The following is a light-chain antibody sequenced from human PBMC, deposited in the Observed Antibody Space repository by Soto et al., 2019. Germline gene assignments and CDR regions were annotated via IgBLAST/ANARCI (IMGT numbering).Light chain of an antibody. CDR2: AAS. J-gene: IGKJ5*01. CDR3: QQYGSSSEIT. CDR1: QSVSNTY. V-gene: IGKV3-20*01. Sequence: EIVLTQSPGTLSLSPGERATLSCRASQSVSNTYLAWYQQKPGQAPRLLIYAASSRATGIPDRFSGSGSGTDFTLTISRLEPEDFAVYYCQQYGSSSEITFGQGTRL.